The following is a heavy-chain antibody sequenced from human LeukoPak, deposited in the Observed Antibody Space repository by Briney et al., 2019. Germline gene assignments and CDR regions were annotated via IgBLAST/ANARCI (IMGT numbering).Heavy chain of an antibody. V-gene: IGHV4-34*01. D-gene: IGHD6-19*01. CDR3: ARGEQWLVPDY. CDR1: GGSFSGYY. CDR2: TNHSGST. J-gene: IGHJ4*02. Sequence: SETLSLTCAVYGGSFSGYYWSWIRQPPGKGLEWIGETNHSGSTNYNPSLKSRVTISVDTSKNQFSLKLSSVTAADTAVYYCARGEQWLVPDYWGQGTLVTVSS.